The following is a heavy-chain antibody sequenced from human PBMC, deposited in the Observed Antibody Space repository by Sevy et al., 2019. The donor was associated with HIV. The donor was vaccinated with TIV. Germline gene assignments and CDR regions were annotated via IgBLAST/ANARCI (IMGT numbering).Heavy chain of an antibody. CDR2: MNTDGSST. V-gene: IGHV3-74*01. Sequence: GGSLRLSCEASGFDFSSHWMQWVRQAPGKGLVWVSRMNTDGSSTNYADSVKGRFTISRDNAKNTLYLEMNNLRDDDTALYYCATPRFDFWGPGTLVTVSS. J-gene: IGHJ4*02. CDR3: ATPRFDF. CDR1: GFDFSSHW.